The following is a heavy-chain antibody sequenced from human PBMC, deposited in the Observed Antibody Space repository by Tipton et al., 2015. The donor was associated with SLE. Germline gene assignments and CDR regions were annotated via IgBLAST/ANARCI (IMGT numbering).Heavy chain of an antibody. CDR2: INPSGGST. D-gene: IGHD5-24*01. CDR3: ARDSAALDGYKVGTFDY. Sequence: QVQLVQSGAEVKKPGASVKVSCKASGYTFTSYHMHWVRQAPGQGLEWMGIINPSGGSTSYAQKFQGRVTMTRDTSTSTVYMELSSLRSEDAAVYYCARDSAALDGYKVGTFDYWGQGTLVAVSS. V-gene: IGHV1-46*01. J-gene: IGHJ4*02. CDR1: GYTFTSYH.